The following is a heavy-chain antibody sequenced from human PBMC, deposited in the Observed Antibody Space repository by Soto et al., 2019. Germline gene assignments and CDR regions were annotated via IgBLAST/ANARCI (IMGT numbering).Heavy chain of an antibody. Sequence: TSETLSLTCTVSGGSISSGGYYWSWIRQHPGKGLEWIGYINHLETTFYNPSFESRLTLSIDRAKNQFSLKLHSMSAADRAVYFCARGGGSDYFDYWGQGILVTVSS. J-gene: IGHJ4*02. D-gene: IGHD1-26*01. V-gene: IGHV4-30-2*01. CDR1: GGSISSGGYY. CDR3: ARGGGSDYFDY. CDR2: INHLETT.